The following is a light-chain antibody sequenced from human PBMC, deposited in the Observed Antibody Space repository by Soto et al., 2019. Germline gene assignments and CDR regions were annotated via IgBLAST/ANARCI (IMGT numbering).Light chain of an antibody. CDR2: GAS. J-gene: IGKJ2*01. CDR1: QSVSRD. Sequence: EIVMTQSPATLSVSPGEGATLSCRASQSVSRDLAWYQQKPGQVPRLLIYGASTRATGIPVRFSGSGSGTEFTLTISSLQSEDFAVYYCQQYNDWPPYTFGQGTKLEIK. V-gene: IGKV3-15*01. CDR3: QQYNDWPPYT.